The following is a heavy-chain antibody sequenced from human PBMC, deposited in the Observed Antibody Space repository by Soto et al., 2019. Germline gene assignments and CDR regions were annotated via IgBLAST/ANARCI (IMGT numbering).Heavy chain of an antibody. J-gene: IGHJ4*02. D-gene: IGHD5-12*01. Sequence: TSETLSLTCTVSGGSISSYYWSWIRQPPGKGLEWIGYIYYSGSTNYNPSLKSRVTISVDTSKNQFSLKLSSVTAADTAVYYCARIGYSGYDGGFDYWGQGTLVTVSS. V-gene: IGHV4-59*01. CDR1: GGSISSYY. CDR2: IYYSGST. CDR3: ARIGYSGYDGGFDY.